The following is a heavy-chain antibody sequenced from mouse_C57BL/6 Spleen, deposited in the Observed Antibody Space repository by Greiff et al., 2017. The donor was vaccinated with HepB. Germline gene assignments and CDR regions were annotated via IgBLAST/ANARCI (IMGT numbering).Heavy chain of an antibody. CDR3: ARRAPYAMDD. CDR1: GYTFTSYW. J-gene: IGHJ4*01. CDR2: IYPSDSET. D-gene: IGHD3-1*01. Sequence: QVQLQQPGAELVRPGSSVKLSCKASGYTFTSYWMDWVKQRPGQGLEWIGNIYPSDSETHYNQKFKDKATLTVDKSSSTAYMQLSSLTSEDSAVYYCARRAPYAMDDWGQGTSVTVSS. V-gene: IGHV1-61*01.